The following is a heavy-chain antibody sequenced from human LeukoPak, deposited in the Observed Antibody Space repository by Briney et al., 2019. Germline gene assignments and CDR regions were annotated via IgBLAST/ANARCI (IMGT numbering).Heavy chain of an antibody. Sequence: SETLSLTCTVSGGSISTYSWSWIRQPPGKGLEWIGYIHYSGATNYNPSLKSRVTISVDTSKNQFSLKLNSVTAADTAVYYCARGRSGSYYATDYWGQGTLVTVSS. D-gene: IGHD1-26*01. CDR3: ARGRSGSYYATDY. CDR2: IHYSGAT. CDR1: GGSISTYS. V-gene: IGHV4-59*01. J-gene: IGHJ4*02.